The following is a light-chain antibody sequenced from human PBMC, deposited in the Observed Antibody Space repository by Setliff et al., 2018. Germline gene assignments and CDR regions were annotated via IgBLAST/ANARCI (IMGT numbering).Light chain of an antibody. J-gene: IGLJ1*01. CDR1: TSNIGSNP. Sequence: QSALTQPPPASGTPGQRITISCSGGTSNIGSNPVNWYQQLPGTAPKLLIYSNNQRPSGVPDRFSGSKSGTSASLAVSGLQSEDEADFYCEAWDDSLNGDVFGSGTKVTVL. CDR3: EAWDDSLNGDV. CDR2: SNN. V-gene: IGLV1-44*01.